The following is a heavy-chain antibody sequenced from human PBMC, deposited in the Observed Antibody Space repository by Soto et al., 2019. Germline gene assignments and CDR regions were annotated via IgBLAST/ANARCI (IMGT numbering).Heavy chain of an antibody. CDR1: GYTITIDA. CDR3: ARATVHYYYYMDV. V-gene: IGHV1-3*01. Sequence: ASVKGSWKASGYTITIDAMHWVRQAPGQRLEWMGWINAGNGNTKYSQKFQGRVTITRDTSASTAYMELSSLRSEDTAVYYCARATVHYYYYMDVWGKGTTVTVSS. J-gene: IGHJ6*03. D-gene: IGHD4-17*01. CDR2: INAGNGNT.